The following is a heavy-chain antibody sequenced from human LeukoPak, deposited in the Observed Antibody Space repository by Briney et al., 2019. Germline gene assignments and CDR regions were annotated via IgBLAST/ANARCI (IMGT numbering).Heavy chain of an antibody. V-gene: IGHV1-46*01. CDR3: AKDSGAYGPDY. Sequence: ASVKVSCKTSGYTFTGYYMHWVRQAPGQGLEWMGQISPSGTTTYAQKFQGRVTMTRDTSTSTVNMELSDLTSEDSAVYHCAKDSGAYGPDYWGQGTLLTVSS. CDR1: GYTFTGYY. CDR2: ISPSGTT. D-gene: IGHD3-10*01. J-gene: IGHJ4*02.